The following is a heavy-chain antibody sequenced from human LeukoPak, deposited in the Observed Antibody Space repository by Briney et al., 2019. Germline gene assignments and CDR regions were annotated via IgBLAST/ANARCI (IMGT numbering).Heavy chain of an antibody. V-gene: IGHV3-21*01. J-gene: IGHJ4*02. CDR3: ARDDSSGYQY. CDR2: ISSSSSYI. Sequence: GGSLRLSCAASGLTFSSSWMTWVRQAPGEGLEWVSSISSSSSYIYYADSVKGRFTISRDNAKNSLYLQMNSLRAEDTAVYYCARDDSSGYQYWGQGTLVTVSS. D-gene: IGHD3-22*01. CDR1: GLTFSSSW.